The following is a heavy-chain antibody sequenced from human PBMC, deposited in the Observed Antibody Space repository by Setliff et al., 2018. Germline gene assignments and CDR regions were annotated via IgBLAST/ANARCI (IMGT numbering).Heavy chain of an antibody. CDR1: GYILNSYG. CDR3: ARLVRYCTRTSCQRTPGAEY. J-gene: IGHJ4*02. V-gene: IGHV1-18*01. Sequence: ASVKVSCKSSGYILNSYGVSWVRQAPGQGLEWMGWISSYNNDVTNYLQRFQGRVTMTTDTSTSTAYMEVKSLTSDDTAVYYCARLVRYCTRTSCQRTPGAEYWGQGTLVTVSS. D-gene: IGHD2-2*01. CDR2: ISSYNNDVT.